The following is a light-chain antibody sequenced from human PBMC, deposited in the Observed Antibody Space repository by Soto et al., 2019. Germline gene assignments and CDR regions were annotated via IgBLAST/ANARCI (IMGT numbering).Light chain of an antibody. CDR2: YDD. V-gene: IGLV1-36*01. CDR3: AVWDDSLKGVL. CDR1: SSNIGSKP. Sequence: QSVLTQPPSVSEAPGQRVSISFSGSSSNIGSKPVNWYQQLPGKAPKLLIYYDDLLPSGVSDRFSGSKSGTTASLAISGLQSEDEADYYCAVWDDSLKGVLFGGGTKLTVL. J-gene: IGLJ2*01.